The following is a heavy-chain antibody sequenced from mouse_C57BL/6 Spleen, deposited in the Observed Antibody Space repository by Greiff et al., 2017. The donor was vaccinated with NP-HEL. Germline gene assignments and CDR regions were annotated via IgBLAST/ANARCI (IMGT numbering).Heavy chain of an antibody. CDR2: IYPRSGNT. CDR1: GYTFTSYG. Sequence: VQLQQSGAELARPGASVKLSCKASGYTFTSYGISWVKQRTGQGLEWIGEIYPRSGNTYYNEKFKGKATLTADKSSSTAYMELRSLTSEDSAVYFCAREGDYYYGSLYYVDYWGQGTTLTVSS. D-gene: IGHD1-1*01. CDR3: AREGDYYYGSLYYVDY. J-gene: IGHJ2*01. V-gene: IGHV1-81*01.